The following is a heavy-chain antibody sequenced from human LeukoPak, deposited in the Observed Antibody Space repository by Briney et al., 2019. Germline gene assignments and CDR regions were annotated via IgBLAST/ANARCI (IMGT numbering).Heavy chain of an antibody. V-gene: IGHV3-11*01. D-gene: IGHD3-9*01. CDR2: ISSSGSTI. CDR1: GFTFSDYY. J-gene: IGHJ4*02. CDR3: ARVHTYYDILTGYEYYFDY. Sequence: GGSLRLSCAASGFTFSDYYMSWIRQAPGKGLEWVSYISSSGSTIYYADSVKDRITISRDNAKNSLYLQMNSLRAEDTAVYYCARVHTYYDILTGYEYYFDYWGQGTLVTVSS.